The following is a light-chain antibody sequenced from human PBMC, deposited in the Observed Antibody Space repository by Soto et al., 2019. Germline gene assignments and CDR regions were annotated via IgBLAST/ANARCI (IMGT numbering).Light chain of an antibody. Sequence: QLVLTQPPSVSGAPGQKVTISCTGSSSNIGAGHDVHWYQQVPGTAPKLLIYVYSNRPSGVPDRFSGSKSDTSASLAITGLQAEDEADYYCQSYDSSLSASVFGGGTKVTVL. J-gene: IGLJ2*01. CDR1: SSNIGAGHD. CDR3: QSYDSSLSASV. CDR2: VYS. V-gene: IGLV1-40*01.